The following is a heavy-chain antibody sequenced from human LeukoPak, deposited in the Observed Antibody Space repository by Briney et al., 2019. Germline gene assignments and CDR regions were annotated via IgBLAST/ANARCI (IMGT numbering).Heavy chain of an antibody. J-gene: IGHJ4*02. Sequence: ASVNVSCKASGYTFTSYYMHWVRQAPGQGLEWMGIINPSGGSTSYAQKFQGRVTMTRDTSTSTVYMELSSLRSEDTAVYYCARTTAMVTIFDYWGQGTLVTVSS. D-gene: IGHD5-18*01. CDR3: ARTTAMVTIFDY. CDR1: GYTFTSYY. V-gene: IGHV1-46*01. CDR2: INPSGGST.